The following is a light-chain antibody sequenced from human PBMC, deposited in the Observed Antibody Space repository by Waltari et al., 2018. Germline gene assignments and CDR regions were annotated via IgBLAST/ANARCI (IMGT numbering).Light chain of an antibody. V-gene: IGKV2-30*02. CDR2: KVS. CDR3: MQGAHRPPT. J-gene: IGKJ4*01. CDR1: QSPVHGDGKTY. Sequence: DVVMTQSPLSLPVTLGQPASISCRSSQSPVHGDGKTYLNWFHQRPGQSPRRLIYKVSNRDSGVPDRFSGSGSGTNFILKISRVEAEDVGVYYCMQGAHRPPTFGGGTKVEIK.